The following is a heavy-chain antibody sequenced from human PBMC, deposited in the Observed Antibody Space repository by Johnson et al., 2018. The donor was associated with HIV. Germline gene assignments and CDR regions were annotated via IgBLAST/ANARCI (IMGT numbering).Heavy chain of an antibody. D-gene: IGHD1-1*01. CDR2: IRGGST. V-gene: IGHV3-38*03. CDR3: ARVNEDLLYAFDI. J-gene: IGHJ3*02. Sequence: MLLVESGGGLVQPGGSLRLSCAASGFTVSSNEMSWVRQAPGKGLEWVSSIRGGSTYSADSRKGRFTISRDNSKNSLYLQMNSLRAEDTAVYYCARVNEDLLYAFDIWGQGTMVTVSS. CDR1: GFTVSSNE.